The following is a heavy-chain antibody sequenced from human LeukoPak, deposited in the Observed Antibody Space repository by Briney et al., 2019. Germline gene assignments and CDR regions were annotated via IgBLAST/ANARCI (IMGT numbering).Heavy chain of an antibody. CDR2: IYYSGST. Sequence: SETLSLTCTVYGGSISSSSYYWGWIRQPPGKGLEWIGGIYYSGSTYYNPSLKSRVTISVDTSKNQFSLMLSSVTAADTAVNYCARAWDYGAFWFDPWGQGTLVTVSS. CDR1: GGSISSSSYY. V-gene: IGHV4-39*07. J-gene: IGHJ5*02. CDR3: ARAWDYGAFWFDP. D-gene: IGHD4-17*01.